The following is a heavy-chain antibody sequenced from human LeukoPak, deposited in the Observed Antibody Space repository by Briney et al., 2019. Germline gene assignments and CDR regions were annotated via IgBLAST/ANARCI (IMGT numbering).Heavy chain of an antibody. CDR2: ISGSGGST. V-gene: IGHV3-23*01. CDR1: GFTLINYA. J-gene: IGHJ4*02. Sequence: GGSLRLSCAASGFTLINYAMTWVRQAPGKGLEWVSAISGSGGSTYYADSVKGRFTISRDNSKNTLYLQMNSLRAEDTAVYYCAKSTQLRGGIATDFDSWGQGTLVTVSS. CDR3: AKSTQLRGGIATDFDS. D-gene: IGHD3-16*02.